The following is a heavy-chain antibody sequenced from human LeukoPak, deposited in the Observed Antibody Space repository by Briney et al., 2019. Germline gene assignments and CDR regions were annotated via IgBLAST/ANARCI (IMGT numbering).Heavy chain of an antibody. J-gene: IGHJ3*02. CDR1: GGTFSSYA. D-gene: IGHD6-13*01. Sequence: SVKVSCKASGGTFSSYAISWVRQAPGQGLEWMGGIIPIFGTANYAQNFQGRVTITTDESTSTAYMELGSLRSEDTAVYYCARYSSSWFDAFDIWGQGTMVTVSS. V-gene: IGHV1-69*05. CDR2: IIPIFGTA. CDR3: ARYSSSWFDAFDI.